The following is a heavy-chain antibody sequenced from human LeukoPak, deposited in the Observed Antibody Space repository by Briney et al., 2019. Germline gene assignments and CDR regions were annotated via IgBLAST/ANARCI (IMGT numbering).Heavy chain of an antibody. CDR2: ISSSSSYI. V-gene: IGHV3-21*01. J-gene: IGHJ4*02. CDR3: ARDPKPDD. CDR1: GFTFSTYS. D-gene: IGHD1-14*01. Sequence: PGGSLRLSCAASGFTFSTYSMNWVRQAPGKGLEWVSAISSSSSYIYYADSVKGRFTISRDNAQNSLYLQMNSPRAEDTAVYYCARDPKPDDWGQGTLVTVSS.